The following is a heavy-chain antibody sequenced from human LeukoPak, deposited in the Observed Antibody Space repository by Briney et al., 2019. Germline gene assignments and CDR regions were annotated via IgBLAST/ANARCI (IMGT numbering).Heavy chain of an antibody. CDR1: GGSFSGYY. V-gene: IGHV4-34*01. CDR3: ARDKYYDFWSGYEFDP. D-gene: IGHD3-3*01. Sequence: PSETLSLTCAVYGGSFSGYYWSWIRQPPGKGLEWIGEINHSGSSNYNPSLKSRVTISVDTSKNQFSLKLSSVTAADTAVYYCARDKYYDFWSGYEFDPWGQGTLVTVSS. CDR2: INHSGSS. J-gene: IGHJ5*02.